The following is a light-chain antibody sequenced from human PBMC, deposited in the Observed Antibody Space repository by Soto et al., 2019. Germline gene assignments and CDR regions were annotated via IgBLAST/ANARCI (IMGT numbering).Light chain of an antibody. Sequence: QSELTQPPSASGTPGQRVTISCSGSSSNIGSNIVNWYQQLPGTAPKLLIYSRNQRPSGVPDRFSASKSGTSASLAISGLQSEDEADYYCETWDDSLTGVVFGGGTKLTVL. J-gene: IGLJ3*02. V-gene: IGLV1-44*01. CDR3: ETWDDSLTGVV. CDR2: SRN. CDR1: SSNIGSNI.